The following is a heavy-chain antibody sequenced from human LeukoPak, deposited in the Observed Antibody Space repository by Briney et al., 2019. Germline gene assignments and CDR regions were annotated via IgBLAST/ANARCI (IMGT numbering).Heavy chain of an antibody. D-gene: IGHD3-22*01. V-gene: IGHV3-15*01. J-gene: IGHJ4*02. Sequence: PGGSLRLSCAASGXTFSNAWVSWVRQAPGKGLEWVGRIKSKTDGGTTDYAAPVKGRFTISRDDSKNTLYLQMNSLKTEDTAVYYCTTARYYYDSSGYYLDYWGQGTLVTVSS. CDR3: TTARYYYDSSGYYLDY. CDR2: IKSKTDGGTT. CDR1: GXTFSNAW.